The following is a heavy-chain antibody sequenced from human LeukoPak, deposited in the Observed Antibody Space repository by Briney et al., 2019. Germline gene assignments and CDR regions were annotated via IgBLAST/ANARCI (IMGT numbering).Heavy chain of an antibody. CDR1: GFTFTTHE. CDR2: ITISGHTK. V-gene: IGHV3-48*03. CDR3: ARGDPHADL. J-gene: IGHJ5*02. Sequence: GGSLRPSCAASGFTFTTHEMNWVRQAPGKGLEWIADITISGHTKNYADSVKGRFTISRDNAGTSLYLQMNSLRVEDTGVYYCARGDPHADLWGQGTLVTVSS.